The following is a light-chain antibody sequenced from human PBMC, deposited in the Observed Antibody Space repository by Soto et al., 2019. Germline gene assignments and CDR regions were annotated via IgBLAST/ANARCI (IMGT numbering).Light chain of an antibody. Sequence: QSALTQPASVSGSPGQSITISCTGTSSDVGAYNSVCWYQHNPGKAPKLMIHDVSIRPSGASNRFSGSKSGNTASLTISGLQAEDEADYYCSSYTTSSPLVFGTGTKLTVL. CDR2: DVS. V-gene: IGLV2-14*01. CDR1: SSDVGAYNS. CDR3: SSYTTSSPLV. J-gene: IGLJ1*01.